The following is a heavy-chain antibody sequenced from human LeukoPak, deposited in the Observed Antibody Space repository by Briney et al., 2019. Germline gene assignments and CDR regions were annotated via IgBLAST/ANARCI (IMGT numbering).Heavy chain of an antibody. Sequence: GASVKVSCKASGYTFTGYYMHWVRQAPGQGLEWMGWINPNSGGTNYAQKFQGRVTMTRDTSISTAYMELSRLRSDDTAVYYCAREMGTYYYDSSGLGPDYWGQGTLVTVSS. CDR3: AREMGTYYYDSSGLGPDY. D-gene: IGHD3-22*01. V-gene: IGHV1-2*02. CDR1: GYTFTGYY. CDR2: INPNSGGT. J-gene: IGHJ4*02.